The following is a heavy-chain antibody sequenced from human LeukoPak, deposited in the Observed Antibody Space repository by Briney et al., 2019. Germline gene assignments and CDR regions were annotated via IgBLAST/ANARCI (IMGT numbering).Heavy chain of an antibody. CDR3: ASGYCSGTTCSPYYFDY. Sequence: SGGSLRLSCAGSGFTVSSKYMSWVRQGPGKGLEWVSLIYSGGSTDYADSVKGRFTISRDNSKNTLYLQMNGLRAEDTAVYYCASGYCSGTTCSPYYFDYWGKGTLVTVSS. J-gene: IGHJ4*02. CDR2: IYSGGST. V-gene: IGHV3-53*01. CDR1: GFTVSSKY. D-gene: IGHD2/OR15-2a*01.